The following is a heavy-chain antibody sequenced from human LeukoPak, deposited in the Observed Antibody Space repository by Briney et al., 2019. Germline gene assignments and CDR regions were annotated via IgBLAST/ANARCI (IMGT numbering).Heavy chain of an antibody. CDR1: GGSISSYY. J-gene: IGHJ5*02. D-gene: IGHD3-10*01. CDR2: IYYSGST. V-gene: IGHV4-59*01. Sequence: ASETLSLTCTDSGGSISSYYWSWIRQPPGKGLEWIGYIYYSGSTNYNPSLKSRVTISVDTSKNRFSLKLSSVTAADTAVYYCARAGVRGVIKYNWFDPWGQGTLVTVSS. CDR3: ARAGVRGVIKYNWFDP.